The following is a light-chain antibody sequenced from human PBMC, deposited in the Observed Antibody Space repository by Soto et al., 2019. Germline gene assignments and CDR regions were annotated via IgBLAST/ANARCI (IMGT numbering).Light chain of an antibody. CDR3: SSYTSSSPLWV. J-gene: IGLJ3*02. CDR1: SGDLGAYNY. V-gene: IGLV2-14*01. Sequence: QSALTQPASVSGSPGQSITISCTGTSGDLGAYNYISWYQQHPGKAPKLMIYEVSDRPSGVSDRFSGSKSDNTASLTISGLQAEDEADYYCSSYTSSSPLWVCGGGTKLTVL. CDR2: EVS.